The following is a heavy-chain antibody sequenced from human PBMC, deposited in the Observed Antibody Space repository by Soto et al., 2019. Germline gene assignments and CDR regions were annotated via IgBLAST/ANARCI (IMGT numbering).Heavy chain of an antibody. CDR3: ARDLSIAAAIDY. Sequence: GGSLRLSCAASEFTFSNYAMSWVRQAPGKGLEWVSSISDNGGTKYYADSVKGRFTISRDNSKNTLYLQMNSLRAEDTAVYYCARDLSIAAAIDYWGQGTLVTVSS. J-gene: IGHJ4*02. CDR1: EFTFSNYA. CDR2: ISDNGGTK. V-gene: IGHV3-23*01. D-gene: IGHD6-13*01.